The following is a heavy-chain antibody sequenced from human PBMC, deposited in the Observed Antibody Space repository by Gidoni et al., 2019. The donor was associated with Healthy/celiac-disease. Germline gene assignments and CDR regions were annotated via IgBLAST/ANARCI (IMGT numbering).Heavy chain of an antibody. V-gene: IGHV4-39*01. CDR1: GGSISSSSYY. Sequence: QLQLQESGPGLVKPSETLSLTCTVSGGSISSSSYYWGWIRQPPGKGLEWIGSIYYSGSTYYNPSLKSRVTISVDTSKNQFSLKLSSVTAADTAVYYCARLECSSTSCHYYFDYWGQGTLVTVSS. J-gene: IGHJ4*02. CDR2: IYYSGST. CDR3: ARLECSSTSCHYYFDY. D-gene: IGHD2-2*01.